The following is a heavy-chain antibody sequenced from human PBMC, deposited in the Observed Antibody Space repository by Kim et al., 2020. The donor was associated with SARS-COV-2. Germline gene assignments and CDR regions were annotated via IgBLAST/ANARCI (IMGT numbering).Heavy chain of an antibody. D-gene: IGHD2-15*01. J-gene: IGHJ4*02. CDR3: TRRYCSGGTCYSDF. Sequence: AASVKGRFTTSRDDSKTTASLQMNSLKTEDTAVYYCTRRYCSGGTCYSDFWGQGTLVTVSS. V-gene: IGHV3-73*01.